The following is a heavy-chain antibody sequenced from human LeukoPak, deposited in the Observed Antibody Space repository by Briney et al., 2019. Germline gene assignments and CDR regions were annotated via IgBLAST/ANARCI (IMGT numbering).Heavy chain of an antibody. J-gene: IGHJ5*02. CDR3: ARIYYDILTGYRRFDP. D-gene: IGHD3-9*01. Sequence: NPNSCNTAYPQTFQVRVTMTTNTSISTAYMELSSLRSEDTAVYYCARIYYDILTGYRRFDPWGQGTLVTVSS. V-gene: IGHV1-8*01. CDR2: NPNSCNT.